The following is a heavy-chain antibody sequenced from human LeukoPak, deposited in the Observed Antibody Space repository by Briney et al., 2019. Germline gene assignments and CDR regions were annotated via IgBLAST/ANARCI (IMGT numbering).Heavy chain of an antibody. CDR3: ARTRLWPTGTFDY. J-gene: IGHJ4*02. Sequence: SETLSLTCAVYGGSFSGYYWSWIRQPPGKGLEWIGEINHSGSTNYNPSLKRRVTISVDTSKNQFSLKLNSVTAADTAVYYCARTRLWPTGTFDYWGQGTLVTVSS. CDR1: GGSFSGYY. V-gene: IGHV4-34*01. D-gene: IGHD5-18*01. CDR2: INHSGST.